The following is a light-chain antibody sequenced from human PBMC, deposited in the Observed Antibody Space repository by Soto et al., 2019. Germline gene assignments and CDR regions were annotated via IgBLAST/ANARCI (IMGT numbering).Light chain of an antibody. CDR2: GNT. CDR3: LSFDSIVSVV. Sequence: QSVLTQPPLVSGAPGQRVTISCTGSSSNIGAGYDVHWYQQLPGRAPKLLIYGNTNRPSGVPDRFSGSKSGTSASLAITGLQAEDEADYYCLSFDSIVSVVFGGGTKLTVL. CDR1: SSNIGAGYD. V-gene: IGLV1-40*01. J-gene: IGLJ2*01.